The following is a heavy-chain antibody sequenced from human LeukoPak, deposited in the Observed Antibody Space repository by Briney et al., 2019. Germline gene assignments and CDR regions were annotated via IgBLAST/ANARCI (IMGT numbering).Heavy chain of an antibody. Sequence: KPGGSLRLSCAASGFTFSSYAMNWVRQAPGKGLEWVSGISDSGGSTYYADSVKGRFTISRDNSKNTLYLQMNSVRDEDTAVYYCAKDRSWTSGWLDDWGQGTLVTVSS. D-gene: IGHD6-19*01. CDR3: AKDRSWTSGWLDD. CDR1: GFTFSSYA. CDR2: ISDSGGST. V-gene: IGHV3-23*01. J-gene: IGHJ4*02.